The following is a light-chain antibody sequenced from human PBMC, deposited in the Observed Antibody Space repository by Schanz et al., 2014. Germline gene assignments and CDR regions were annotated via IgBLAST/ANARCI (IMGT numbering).Light chain of an antibody. Sequence: QSALTQPASVSGSPGQSITISCTGTSSDVGGYNYVSWYQQHPGKAPKLMIYDVSNRPSGVSNRFSGSKSGNTASLTVSWLQAEDEAVYYCSSYAGSNNLVFGGGTKLTVL. CDR1: SSDVGGYNY. J-gene: IGLJ2*01. CDR2: DVS. CDR3: SSYAGSNNLV. V-gene: IGLV2-14*01.